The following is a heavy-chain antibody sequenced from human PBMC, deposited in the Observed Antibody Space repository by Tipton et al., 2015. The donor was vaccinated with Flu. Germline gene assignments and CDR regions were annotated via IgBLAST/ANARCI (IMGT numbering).Heavy chain of an antibody. CDR2: IEYDGSNK. Sequence: SLRLSCAASGITFSTYAMHWVRQAPGKGLEWVAVIEYDGSNKYYGDSVKGRFTISRDNSKNTLYLQMNSLRGEDTAVYYCAGEGQLVPGFDFWGQGTLVTASS. V-gene: IGHV3-30-3*01. D-gene: IGHD6-6*01. CDR1: GITFSTYA. J-gene: IGHJ4*02. CDR3: AGEGQLVPGFDF.